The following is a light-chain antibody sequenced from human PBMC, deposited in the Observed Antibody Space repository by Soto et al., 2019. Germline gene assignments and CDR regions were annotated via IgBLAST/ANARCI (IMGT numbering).Light chain of an antibody. Sequence: IGVKQSPGTLSLTPRERATLSCRASQSITSSYLAWYQQKPGQAPRLLMYGASTRAPGIPDRLSGSGSGTDFTLTISRLEPEDSAVYYCQQYGNSPPAFGGGTKVDI. CDR2: GAS. CDR3: QQYGNSPPA. CDR1: QSITSSY. J-gene: IGKJ4*01. V-gene: IGKV3-20*01.